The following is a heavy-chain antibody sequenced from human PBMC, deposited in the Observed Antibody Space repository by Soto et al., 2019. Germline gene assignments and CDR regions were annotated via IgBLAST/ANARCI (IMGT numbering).Heavy chain of an antibody. V-gene: IGHV1-18*01. Sequence: ASVKVSCKASGYTFTSYGISWVRQAPGQGLEWMGWISAYNGNTNYAQKLQGRVTMTTDTSTSTAYMELRSLRSDDTAVYYCATSITIFGVVTPDAFDIRGQGTMVTVSS. CDR1: GYTFTSYG. CDR2: ISAYNGNT. D-gene: IGHD3-3*01. J-gene: IGHJ3*02. CDR3: ATSITIFGVVTPDAFDI.